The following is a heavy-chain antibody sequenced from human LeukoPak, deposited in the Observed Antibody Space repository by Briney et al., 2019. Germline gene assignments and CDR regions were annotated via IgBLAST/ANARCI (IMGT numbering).Heavy chain of an antibody. V-gene: IGHV4-30-4*01. Sequence: SQTLSLTCTVSGGSISSGGYYWSWIRQPPGEGLEWIGYIYYSGSTYYHPSLKSRVTISLDTSKNQFSLRLSSVTAADAAVYYCARAGYSYGTGYYFDYWGQGALVTVSS. CDR3: ARAGYSYGTGYYFDY. D-gene: IGHD5-18*01. CDR2: IYYSGST. CDR1: GGSISSGGYY. J-gene: IGHJ4*02.